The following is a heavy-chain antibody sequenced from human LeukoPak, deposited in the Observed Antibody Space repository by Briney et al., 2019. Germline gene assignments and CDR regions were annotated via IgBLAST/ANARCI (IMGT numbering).Heavy chain of an antibody. Sequence: PGRSLRLSCAASGFTFTNYAMHWVRQAPGKGLEWVSYISPSGSTIYYADSLKGRFTISRDNAKNSLFLQMNSLRAEDTAVYYCAKDHGSGSGSYSYGPFDYWGQGTLVTVSS. CDR2: ISPSGSTI. D-gene: IGHD3-10*01. CDR3: AKDHGSGSGSYSYGPFDY. V-gene: IGHV3-48*03. CDR1: GFTFTNYA. J-gene: IGHJ4*02.